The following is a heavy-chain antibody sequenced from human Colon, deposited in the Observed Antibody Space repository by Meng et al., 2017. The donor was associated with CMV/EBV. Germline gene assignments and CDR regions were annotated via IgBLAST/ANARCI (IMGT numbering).Heavy chain of an antibody. V-gene: IGHV2-5*02. CDR2: IHWDDDK. CDR1: AFSLPTTGAG. Sequence: TLKEPVPALVKPPQTLTLTCTITAFSLPTTGAGVAWVCQPPGKAPELLALIHWDDDKRYSPSLKTRLNITKDTSKNQVVLSMTDLDPADTGIFYCARHSLTILTDWGQGALVTVSS. D-gene: IGHD2-8*02. CDR3: ARHSLTILTD. J-gene: IGHJ4*02.